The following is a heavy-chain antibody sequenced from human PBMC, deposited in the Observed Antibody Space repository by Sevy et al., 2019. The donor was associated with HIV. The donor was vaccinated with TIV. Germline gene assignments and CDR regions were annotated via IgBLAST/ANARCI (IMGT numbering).Heavy chain of an antibody. D-gene: IGHD2-2*01. J-gene: IGHJ4*02. Sequence: GGSLRLSCAASGFTFSSYGMHWVRQAPGKGLEWVAFIRYDGSNKYYADSVKGRFTISRDNSKNTLYLQMNSLRAEDTAVYYCARENYCSSTSCLDYWGQGTLVTVSS. CDR1: GFTFSSYG. V-gene: IGHV3-30*02. CDR3: ARENYCSSTSCLDY. CDR2: IRYDGSNK.